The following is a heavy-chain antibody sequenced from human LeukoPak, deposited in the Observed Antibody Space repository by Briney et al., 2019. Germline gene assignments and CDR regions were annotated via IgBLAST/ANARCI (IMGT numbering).Heavy chain of an antibody. CDR3: ATTTVSGDAAFDI. Sequence: SETLSLICTVSGVSISSSSYYWGWIRQPPGKGLEWIGSIYYSGSTYYNPSLKSRVTISVDTSKNQFSLKLSSVTAADTAVYYCATTTVSGDAAFDIWGQGTMVTVSS. J-gene: IGHJ3*02. D-gene: IGHD4-17*01. V-gene: IGHV4-39*01. CDR1: GVSISSSSYY. CDR2: IYYSGST.